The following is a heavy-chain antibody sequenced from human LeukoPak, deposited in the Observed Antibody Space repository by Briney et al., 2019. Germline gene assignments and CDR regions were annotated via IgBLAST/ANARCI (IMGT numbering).Heavy chain of an antibody. CDR1: GFSFSSFD. CDR2: ISSSSSYI. D-gene: IGHD2-2*01. Sequence: GGSLRLSCAASGFSFSSFDMVWVRQAPGKGLEWVSSISSSSSYIYYADSVKGRFTISRDNAKNTLYLQMNSLRVEDTALYYCGRGKSPAAVDDWGQGTLVTVPS. J-gene: IGHJ4*02. CDR3: GRGKSPAAVDD. V-gene: IGHV3-21*01.